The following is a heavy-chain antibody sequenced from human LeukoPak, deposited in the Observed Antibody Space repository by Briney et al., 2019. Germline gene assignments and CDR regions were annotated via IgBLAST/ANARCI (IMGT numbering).Heavy chain of an antibody. Sequence: SVKVSCKASGGTFSSYAISWVRQAPGQGLEWMGGIIPIFGTANYAQKFQGRVTITADKSTSTAYMELSSLRSEDTAVYYCARDLQGDGYNRAEFDYWGQGTLVTVSS. V-gene: IGHV1-69*06. CDR2: IIPIFGTA. J-gene: IGHJ4*02. CDR3: ARDLQGDGYNRAEFDY. D-gene: IGHD5-24*01. CDR1: GGTFSSYA.